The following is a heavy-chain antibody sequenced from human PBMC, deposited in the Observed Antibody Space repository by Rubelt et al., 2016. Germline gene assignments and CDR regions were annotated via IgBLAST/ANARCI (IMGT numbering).Heavy chain of an antibody. CDR2: ISAYNGNT. D-gene: IGHD3-22*01. CDR1: GYTFTSFG. Sequence: QVQLVQSGAEVKKPGASVKVSCKASGYTFTSFGISWVRQAPGQGLEWMGWISAYNGNTNYAQKRQGRVTMTTDTSTSTAYMELRSLRSDDTAVYYCARVEYYYDSSGYSVYWGQGTLVTVSS. V-gene: IGHV1-18*01. CDR3: ARVEYYYDSSGYSVY. J-gene: IGHJ4*02.